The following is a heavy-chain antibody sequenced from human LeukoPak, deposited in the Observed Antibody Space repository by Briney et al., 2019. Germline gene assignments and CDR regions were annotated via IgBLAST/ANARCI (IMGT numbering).Heavy chain of an antibody. CDR2: INQGGST. Sequence: TPSETLSLTCGVNGGSLSDHYWSWIRQTPGKGLEWIGYINQGGSTNSNPSLKSRLTMSVDTSKKQFSLKLSSVTAADTAVYYCARSSSRAILDYWGQGTLVTVSS. J-gene: IGHJ4*02. D-gene: IGHD6-13*01. CDR1: GGSLSDHY. CDR3: ARSSSRAILDY. V-gene: IGHV4-34*10.